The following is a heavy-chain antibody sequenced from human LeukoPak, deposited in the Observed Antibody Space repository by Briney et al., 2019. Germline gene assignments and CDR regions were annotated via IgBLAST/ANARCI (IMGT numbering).Heavy chain of an antibody. CDR1: GGSFSGYY. V-gene: IGHV4-34*01. CDR2: INHSGST. D-gene: IGHD3-10*01. J-gene: IGHJ4*02. CDR3: ARGLWFGDENPPYFDY. Sequence: SETLSLTCAVYGGSFSGYYWSWIRQPPGKGLEWIGEINHSGSTNYNPSLKSRVTISVDTSRNQFSLKLSSVTAANTAVYYCARGLWFGDENPPYFDYWGQGILVTVSS.